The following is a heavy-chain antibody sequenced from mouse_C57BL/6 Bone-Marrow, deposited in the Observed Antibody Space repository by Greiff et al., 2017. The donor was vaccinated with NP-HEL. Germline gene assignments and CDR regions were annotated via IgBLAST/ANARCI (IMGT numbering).Heavy chain of an antibody. CDR3: ARDYYFDY. CDR2: INPYNGGT. J-gene: IGHJ2*01. Sequence: VQLQQSGPVLVKPGASVKMSCKASGYTFTDYYMNWVKQSHGKSLEWIGVINPYNGGTSYNQKFKGKATLTVDKSSSTAYMQLNSLTSEDSAVYYCARDYYFDYWGQGTTLTVSS. V-gene: IGHV1-19*01. CDR1: GYTFTDYY.